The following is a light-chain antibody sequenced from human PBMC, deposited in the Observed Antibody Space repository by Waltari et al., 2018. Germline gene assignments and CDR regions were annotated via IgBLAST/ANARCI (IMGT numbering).Light chain of an antibody. CDR3: QQYDNWPPYT. Sequence: EIVMTQSPATLSVSPGDRANISCRASQSVNSNLAWYQQKPGQATSLLIYTASTRATGVPARFSGSGSGTHFTLTISSLQSEDFAVYYCQQYDNWPPYTFGQGTNREIK. V-gene: IGKV3-15*01. CDR2: TAS. J-gene: IGKJ2*01. CDR1: QSVNSN.